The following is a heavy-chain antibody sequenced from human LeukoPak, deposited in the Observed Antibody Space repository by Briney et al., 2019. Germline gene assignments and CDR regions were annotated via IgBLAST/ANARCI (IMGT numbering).Heavy chain of an antibody. D-gene: IGHD5-24*01. J-gene: IGHJ4*02. V-gene: IGHV3-11*06. CDR2: ISSSSSDT. CDR1: GFXFSDSY. Sequence: GGSLRLSCAASGFXFSDSYMSWIRQTPGKGLEWLSYISSSSSDTNYADSVKGRFTISRDNAKNSLYLQMNSLRAEDTAVYYCARGSRTIELGDDYWGQGTLVTVSS. CDR3: ARGSRTIELGDDY.